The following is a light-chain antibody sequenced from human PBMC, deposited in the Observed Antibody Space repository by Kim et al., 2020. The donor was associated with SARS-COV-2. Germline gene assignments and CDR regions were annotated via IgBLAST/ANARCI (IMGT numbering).Light chain of an antibody. J-gene: IGLJ2*01. Sequence: QSVLTQPPSASGTPGQRVTISCSGSSSNIGSNTVNWYQQLPGTAPKLLIYSNNQRPSGVPDRFSGSKSATSASLAISGLQSEDEADYYCAAWDDNLNGVVFGGGTKVTVL. CDR3: AAWDDNLNGVV. CDR2: SNN. CDR1: SSNIGSNT. V-gene: IGLV1-44*01.